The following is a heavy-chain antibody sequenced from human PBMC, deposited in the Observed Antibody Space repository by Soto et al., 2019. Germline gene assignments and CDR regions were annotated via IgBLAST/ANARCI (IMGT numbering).Heavy chain of an antibody. CDR2: IYYTGLS. CDR1: GGSISGYY. Sequence: SETLSLTCTVSGGSISGYYGSWIRQPPGKGLEWIGYIYYTGLSNSNPSLNSRVTMSVDTSKNQFSLKLSSVTAADTAVYYCASHSSHWPFFDFWGQGTLVTVSS. V-gene: IGHV4-59*01. J-gene: IGHJ4*02. D-gene: IGHD6-13*01. CDR3: ASHSSHWPFFDF.